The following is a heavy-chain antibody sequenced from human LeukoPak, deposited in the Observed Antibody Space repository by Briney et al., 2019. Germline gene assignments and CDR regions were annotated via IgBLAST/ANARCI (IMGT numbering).Heavy chain of an antibody. Sequence: PGESLRLSCAASGITFSSYAMGWVRQAPGKGLEWVSAISVSGSSTDYADSVEGRFTISRDSSKSTLYLQMNSLRAKDTAVYYCACRYYYDSSGSRSPYWGGGSLVSVSS. CDR1: GITFSSYA. J-gene: IGHJ4*02. V-gene: IGHV3-23*01. D-gene: IGHD3-22*01. CDR3: ACRYYYDSSGSRSPY. CDR2: ISVSGSST.